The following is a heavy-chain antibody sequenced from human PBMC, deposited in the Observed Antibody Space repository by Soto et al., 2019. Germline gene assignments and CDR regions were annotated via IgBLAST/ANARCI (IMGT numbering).Heavy chain of an antibody. CDR3: AKSPIDYYDSSGYYPEAYYFDY. V-gene: IGHV3-23*01. D-gene: IGHD3-22*01. J-gene: IGHJ4*02. Sequence: GGSLRLSCAASGFTFSSYAMSWVRQAPGKGLEWVSAISGSGGSTYYADSVKGRFTISRDNSKNTLYLQMNSLRAEDTAVYYCAKSPIDYYDSSGYYPEAYYFDYWGQGTLVTVSS. CDR2: ISGSGGST. CDR1: GFTFSSYA.